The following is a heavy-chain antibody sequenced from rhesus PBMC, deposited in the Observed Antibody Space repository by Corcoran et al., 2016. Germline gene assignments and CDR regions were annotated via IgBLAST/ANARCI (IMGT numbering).Heavy chain of an antibody. CDR3: ARDEYGDYGVGRRFDI. CDR1: GGSLSGFFF. D-gene: IGHD4-23*01. Sequence: QVKLLQWGEGLVKPSETLSLSCVVSGGSLSGFFFWPWVRQGPGRVMVWIGWFGGVAGTTATPPPNQSPKTRVTISKDTSSGQFSLRRRSVAAADTAVYYGARDEYGDYGVGRRFDIWGPGALVTVSS. J-gene: IGHJ5-1*01. CDR2: VAGTTATP. V-gene: IGHV4-73*01.